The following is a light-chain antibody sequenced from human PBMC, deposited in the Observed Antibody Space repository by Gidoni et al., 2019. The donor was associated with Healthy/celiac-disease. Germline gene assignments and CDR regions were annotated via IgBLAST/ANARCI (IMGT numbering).Light chain of an antibody. CDR1: QSISSW. CDR3: QQYNSYSRT. J-gene: IGKJ1*01. CDR2: QAS. Sequence: IQLTHSPSTLSASVGDRVTITCRASQSISSWLAWYQQKPGKAPKLLIYQASSVESGVPSRFSGSGSGTEFTLTISSRQPEDFATYYCQQYNSYSRTFGQGTKVEIK. V-gene: IGKV1-5*03.